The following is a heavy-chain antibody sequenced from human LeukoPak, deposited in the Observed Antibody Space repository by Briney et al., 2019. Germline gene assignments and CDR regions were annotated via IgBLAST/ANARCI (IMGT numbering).Heavy chain of an antibody. CDR1: GASISSGSNY. V-gene: IGHV4-39*07. D-gene: IGHD1-1*01. CDR3: ARVWTGTKNWFDP. CDR2: IYSSGST. J-gene: IGHJ5*02. Sequence: SETLSLTCSVSGASISSGSNYWGWIRQPPGKTLEWIGSIYSSGSTYYNPSLKSRVIIIIDTPKNQFSLKLSSVTAADTAVYYCARVWTGTKNWFDPWGQGTLVTVSS.